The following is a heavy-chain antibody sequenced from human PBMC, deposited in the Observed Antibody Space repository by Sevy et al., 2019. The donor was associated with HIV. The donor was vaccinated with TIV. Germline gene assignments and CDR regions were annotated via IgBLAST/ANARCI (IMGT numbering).Heavy chain of an antibody. J-gene: IGHJ4*02. CDR3: ARLRVIASAPYYFDY. Sequence: GGSLRLSCAASGLIFSDYYMGWVRQAPGKGLEWVADISSRNTYTNYEDSVKGRFTISRDNAKKSLYLQMNTLRAEDTAVYYCARLRVIASAPYYFDYWGQGTLVTVSS. CDR2: ISSRNTYT. CDR1: GLIFSDYY. D-gene: IGHD2-21*01. V-gene: IGHV3-11*06.